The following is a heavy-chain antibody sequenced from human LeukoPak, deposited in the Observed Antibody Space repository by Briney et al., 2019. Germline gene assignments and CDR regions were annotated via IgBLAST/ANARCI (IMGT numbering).Heavy chain of an antibody. J-gene: IGHJ5*02. CDR2: INAGNGNT. D-gene: IGHD1-26*01. Sequence: GASVKVSCKASGYTFTSYAMHWVRQAPGQRLEWMGWINAGNGNTKYSQKFQGRVTITRDTSASTAYMELSSLRSEDTAVYYCARGWVWELGSNWWFDPWGQGTLVTVSS. CDR3: ARGWVWELGSNWWFDP. CDR1: GYTFTSYA. V-gene: IGHV1-3*01.